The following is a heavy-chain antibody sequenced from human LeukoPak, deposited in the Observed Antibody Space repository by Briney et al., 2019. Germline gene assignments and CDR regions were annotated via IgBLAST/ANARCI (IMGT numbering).Heavy chain of an antibody. D-gene: IGHD2-15*01. Sequence: SETLSLTCTVSGYSIAHGFFWAWIRQPPGGGLEWIGSLYHSGTTYYNTSLKSRISTSVDTSKNQFSLKLRLVTAADTAVYYCARVEVSRDINDWYFDLWGRDTLVTVSS. CDR2: LYHSGTT. V-gene: IGHV4-38-2*02. CDR3: ARVEVSRDINDWYFDL. CDR1: GYSIAHGFF. J-gene: IGHJ2*01.